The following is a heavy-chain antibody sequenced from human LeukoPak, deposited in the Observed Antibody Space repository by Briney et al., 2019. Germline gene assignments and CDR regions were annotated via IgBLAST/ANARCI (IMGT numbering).Heavy chain of an antibody. CDR3: ARDYYDSSGYNYMDV. CDR1: GYMFTSYG. CDR2: INAYNGNT. J-gene: IGHJ6*03. V-gene: IGHV1-18*01. D-gene: IGHD3-22*01. Sequence: ASVKVSCKASGYMFTSYGISWVRQAPGQGLEWMGWINAYNGNTNYAQKLQGRVTMTTDTSTSTAYMELSRLRSDDTAVYYCARDYYDSSGYNYMDVWGKGTTVTISS.